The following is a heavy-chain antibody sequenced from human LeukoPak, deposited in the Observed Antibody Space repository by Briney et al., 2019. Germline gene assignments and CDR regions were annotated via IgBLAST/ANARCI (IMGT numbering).Heavy chain of an antibody. J-gene: IGHJ4*02. Sequence: VASVRVSCKASGYTFTSYGISWVRQAPGQGLEWMGWISAYNGNTNYAQKLQGRVTMTTDTSTSTAYMELRSLRSDDTAVYYCATIPDYYGSGSLTSFDYWGQGTLVTVSS. V-gene: IGHV1-18*01. CDR1: GYTFTSYG. CDR2: ISAYNGNT. CDR3: ATIPDYYGSGSLTSFDY. D-gene: IGHD3-10*01.